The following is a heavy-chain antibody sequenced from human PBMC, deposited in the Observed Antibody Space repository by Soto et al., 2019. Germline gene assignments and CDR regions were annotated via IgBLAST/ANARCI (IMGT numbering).Heavy chain of an antibody. CDR1: GYTFTSYD. Sequence: ASVKVSCKASGYTFTSYDINWVRQATGQGLEWMGWMNPNSGNTDYAQKFQGRVTMTRNTSISTAYMELSSLRSEDTAVYYCARDYSSGYGMDVWGQGTTVTVSS. D-gene: IGHD6-19*01. J-gene: IGHJ6*02. CDR3: ARDYSSGYGMDV. CDR2: MNPNSGNT. V-gene: IGHV1-8*01.